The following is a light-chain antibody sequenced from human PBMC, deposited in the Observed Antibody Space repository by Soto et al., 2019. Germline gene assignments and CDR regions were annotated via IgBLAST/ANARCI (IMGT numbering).Light chain of an antibody. V-gene: IGLV2-14*03. CDR2: DGS. CDR3: SSYTSSSTPFV. CDR1: SSDVGGYNY. J-gene: IGLJ1*01. Sequence: QSALTQPASVSGSPGQSITISCTGTSSDVGGYNYVSWYQQHPGKAPKLMIYDGSDRPSGVSNRFSGSKSGNTASLTISGLQAEDEAEYFCSSYTSSSTPFVFGPGTTVTVL.